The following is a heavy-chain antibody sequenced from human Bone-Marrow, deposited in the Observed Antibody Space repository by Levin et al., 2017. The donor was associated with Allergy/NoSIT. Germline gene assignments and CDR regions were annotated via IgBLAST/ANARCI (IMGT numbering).Heavy chain of an antibody. CDR2: FDPEDGRT. D-gene: IGHD6-19*01. V-gene: IGHV1-24*01. Sequence: PGESLKISCKVSGDTLTEVSIHWVRQAPGKGPEWMGGFDPEDGRTIYAQTFQGRVIMTEDTSSDTAHMELSSLRSEDTAVYYCATDWLGQRHAFDVWGQGTVVIVSS. CDR1: GDTLTEVS. J-gene: IGHJ3*01. CDR3: ATDWLGQRHAFDV.